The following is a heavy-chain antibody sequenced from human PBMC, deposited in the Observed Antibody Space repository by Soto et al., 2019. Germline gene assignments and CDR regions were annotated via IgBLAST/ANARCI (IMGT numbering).Heavy chain of an antibody. V-gene: IGHV1-2*02. CDR3: ARTLSILENWFAP. J-gene: IGHJ5*02. CDR2: IKPKSGST. D-gene: IGHD3-3*01. Sequence: QVRLVQSGAEVKKPGTSVKVSCRASGYTFIASYIHWVRQAPGQGVEWMGWIKPKSGSTKYAQKFQGRVTMTRDTSFSTAYMEVSRLRSEDTAVYYCARTLSILENWFAPWGQGTLVTVSS. CDR1: GYTFIASY.